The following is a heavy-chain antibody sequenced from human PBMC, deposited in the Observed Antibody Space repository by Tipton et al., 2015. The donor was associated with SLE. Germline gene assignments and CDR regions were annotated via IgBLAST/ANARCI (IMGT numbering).Heavy chain of an antibody. CDR2: IYTSGST. D-gene: IGHD6-13*01. Sequence: TLSLTCTVSGGSISSYYWSWIRQPAGKGLEWIGRIYTSGSTNYNPSLKSRVTMSVDTSKNQFSLKLSSVTAADTAVYYCAREGSSSWYSSYYYYYGMDVWGQGTTVTVSS. CDR3: AREGSSSWYSSYYYYYGMDV. V-gene: IGHV4-4*07. CDR1: GGSISSYY. J-gene: IGHJ6*02.